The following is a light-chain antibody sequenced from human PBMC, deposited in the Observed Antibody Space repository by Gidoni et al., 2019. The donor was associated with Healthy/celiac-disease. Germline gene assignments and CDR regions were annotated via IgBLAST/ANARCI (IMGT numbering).Light chain of an antibody. J-gene: IGKJ3*01. CDR2: WAS. V-gene: IGKV4-1*01. Sequence: DIVMTEYPDSLAVSLGERAPINCKSSQSVLYISNNKNYLAWYQQKPGQPPKLLIYWASTRESGVPDRFSGSGSGTDFTLTISSLQAEDVAVYYCQQYYSTPRAFGPGTKVDIK. CDR3: QQYYSTPRA. CDR1: QSVLYISNNKNY.